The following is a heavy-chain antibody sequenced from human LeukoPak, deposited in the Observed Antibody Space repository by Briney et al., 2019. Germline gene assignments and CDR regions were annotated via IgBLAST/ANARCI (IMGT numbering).Heavy chain of an antibody. D-gene: IGHD6-6*01. CDR3: ARDFSSSSTVYYYYYMDV. V-gene: IGHV4-61*02. J-gene: IGHJ6*03. Sequence: SETLSLTCTVSGGSISSGSYYWSWIRQPAGKGLEWIGRIYTSGSTNYNPSLKSRVTISLDTSKNQFSLKLSSVTAADTAIYYCARDFSSSSTVYYYYYMDVWGKGTTVTVSS. CDR1: GGSISSGSYY. CDR2: IYTSGST.